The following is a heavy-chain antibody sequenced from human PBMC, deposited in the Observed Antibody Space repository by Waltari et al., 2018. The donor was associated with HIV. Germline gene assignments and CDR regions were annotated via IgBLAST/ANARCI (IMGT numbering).Heavy chain of an antibody. CDR2: IYSGGST. D-gene: IGHD6-13*01. V-gene: IGHV3-66*01. CDR3: ARALGGIAADRYYYYGMDV. Sequence: EVQLVESGGGLVQPGGSLRLSCAASGFTASSHYMSWVRPAPGKGLEWVSVIYSGGSTYYADSVKGRFTISRDNSKNTLYLQMNSLRAEDTAVYYCARALGGIAADRYYYYGMDVWGQGTTVTVSS. CDR1: GFTASSHY. J-gene: IGHJ6*02.